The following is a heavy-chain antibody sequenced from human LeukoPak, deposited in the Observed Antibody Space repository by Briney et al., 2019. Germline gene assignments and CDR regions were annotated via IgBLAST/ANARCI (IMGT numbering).Heavy chain of an antibody. J-gene: IGHJ4*02. Sequence: PGGSLRLSCAASGFTFSNYAMYWVRQAPGKGLEYVSAISSNGGSTYYANSVEGRFTISRDNSKNTLYLQMGSLRAEDMAVYYCARYRCSSTSCFVDYWGQGTLVTVSS. D-gene: IGHD2-2*01. CDR2: ISSNGGST. V-gene: IGHV3-64*01. CDR1: GFTFSNYA. CDR3: ARYRCSSTSCFVDY.